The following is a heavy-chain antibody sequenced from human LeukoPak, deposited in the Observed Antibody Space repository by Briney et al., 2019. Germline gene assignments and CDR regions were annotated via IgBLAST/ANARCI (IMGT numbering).Heavy chain of an antibody. CDR1: GFIFSSYS. J-gene: IGHJ4*02. D-gene: IGHD3-10*01. CDR2: ISATGNYI. CDR3: VRDRASHFDH. Sequence: GGSLRLSCAASGFIFSSYSMNWVRQAPGKGLEWVSSISATGNYIYYADSVKGRFTISRDNAKNSLYLQMNSLRAEDTAVYYCVRDRASHFDHWGQGALVTVSS. V-gene: IGHV3-21*01.